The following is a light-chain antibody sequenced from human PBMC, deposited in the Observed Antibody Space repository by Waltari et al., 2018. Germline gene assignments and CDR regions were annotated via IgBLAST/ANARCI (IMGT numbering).Light chain of an antibody. CDR1: PSVLYSSNNKDY. Sequence: DIVVTPSPASLTVSLGERAHITFPSHPSVLYSSNNKDYLAWYQQRPGQPPKLLISWASARESGVPDRFSGSGSGTDFTLTISSLQAEDVAVYYCQQYYSIPPFFGRGTKVEIK. CDR2: WAS. V-gene: IGKV4-1*01. J-gene: IGKJ2*01. CDR3: QQYYSIPPF.